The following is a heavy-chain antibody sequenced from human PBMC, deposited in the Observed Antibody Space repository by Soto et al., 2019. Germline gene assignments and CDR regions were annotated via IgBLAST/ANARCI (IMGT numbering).Heavy chain of an antibody. Sequence: GESLRLCCTGSGVTFRDDHMRVIRQAPGKGLEWVSYISSSGSTIYYADSVKGRFTISRDNAKNSLYLQMNSLRAEDTALYYCAGGPYDYVWGSDPPHFDYWGQGT. CDR1: GVTFRDDH. CDR3: AGGPYDYVWGSDPPHFDY. J-gene: IGHJ4*02. CDR2: ISSSGSTI. V-gene: IGHV3-11*01. D-gene: IGHD3-16*02.